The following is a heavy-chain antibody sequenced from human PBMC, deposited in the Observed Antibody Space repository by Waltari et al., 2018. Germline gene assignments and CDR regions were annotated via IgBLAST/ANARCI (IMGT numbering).Heavy chain of an antibody. CDR3: AKGTIFAGALDY. D-gene: IGHD3-3*02. Sequence: EVHLVETGGGLIQLGGSLRLSVAVSGATVSSSYMSWVRQAPGKGLEWVSYLSAGGDTYFAGSLQGRVTISRDDSKNSLFLQMNSLSAADTAVYYCAKGTIFAGALDYWGQGALVTVSS. CDR1: GATVSSSY. J-gene: IGHJ4*02. V-gene: IGHV3-53*02. CDR2: LSAGGDT.